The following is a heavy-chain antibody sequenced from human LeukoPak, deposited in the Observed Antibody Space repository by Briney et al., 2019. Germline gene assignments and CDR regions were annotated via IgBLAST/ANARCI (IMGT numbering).Heavy chain of an antibody. J-gene: IGHJ5*02. CDR3: ARRTVTHWFDP. CDR1: GGSISSSSYY. CDR2: IYYSGTT. D-gene: IGHD4-17*01. Sequence: PSETLSLTCTVSGGSISSSSYYWGWIRQPPGKGLEWIGTIYYSGTTYYNPSLESRVTISVDTSKNQFSLKLSSVTAADTAVYYCARRTVTHWFDPWGQGTLVTVSS. V-gene: IGHV4-39*01.